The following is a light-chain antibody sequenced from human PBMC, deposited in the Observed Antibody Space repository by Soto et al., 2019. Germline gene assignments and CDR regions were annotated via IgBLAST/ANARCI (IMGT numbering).Light chain of an antibody. CDR3: QQYYSTPIT. CDR2: WAS. Sequence: DIVMTQSPDSLAVSLGERATINCKSSQSVLYSSNNKNYLAWYQQKPGQPPKLLFYWASTRESGVPDRFSASGSGTDFTLTISSLQAEDVAVYYCQQYYSTPITFGPGTKVDI. J-gene: IGKJ3*01. V-gene: IGKV4-1*01. CDR1: QSVLYSSNNKNY.